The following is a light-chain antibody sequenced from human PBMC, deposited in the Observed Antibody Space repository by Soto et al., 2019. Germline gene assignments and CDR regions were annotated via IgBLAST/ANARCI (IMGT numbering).Light chain of an antibody. Sequence: QAVVTQEPSLTVSPGGTVTLTCASSTGAVTTGNYASWFQQKPGQAPKTLIYTTDNRHSWTPARFSGSLLGGKAALALSSVLPDDEADSYGLLYFGSAQLGFGGGTKLSVL. CDR3: LLYFGSAQLG. CDR1: TGAVTTGNY. CDR2: TTD. V-gene: IGLV7-43*01. J-gene: IGLJ3*02.